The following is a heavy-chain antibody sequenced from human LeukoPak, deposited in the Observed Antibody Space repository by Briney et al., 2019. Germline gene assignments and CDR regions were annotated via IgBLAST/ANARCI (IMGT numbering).Heavy chain of an antibody. CDR2: INYSGST. D-gene: IGHD3-3*01. J-gene: IGHJ5*02. CDR3: ARAPRITIFGVVKNWFDP. V-gene: IGHV4-39*07. CDR1: GGSIRRGIYY. Sequence: RPSETLSLTSTVSGGSIRRGIYYWGWIRQPPGKGLEWIGAINYSGSTYYNPSLKTRVSISGDMSKNQVSLRLTSVTAADTAVYYCARAPRITIFGVVKNWFDPWGQGTLVTASS.